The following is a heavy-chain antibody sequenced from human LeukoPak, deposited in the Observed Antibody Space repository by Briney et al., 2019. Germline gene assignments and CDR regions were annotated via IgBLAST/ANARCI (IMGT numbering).Heavy chain of an antibody. Sequence: SETLSLTCTVSGGSISSSSYYWGWIRQPPGKGLEWIGSIYYSGSIYYNPSLKSRVTISVDTSKNQFSLKLSSVTAADTAVYYCARVAAAGTTDWFDPWGQGTLVTVSS. V-gene: IGHV4-39*07. CDR3: ARVAAAGTTDWFDP. CDR2: IYYSGSI. CDR1: GGSISSSSYY. D-gene: IGHD6-13*01. J-gene: IGHJ5*02.